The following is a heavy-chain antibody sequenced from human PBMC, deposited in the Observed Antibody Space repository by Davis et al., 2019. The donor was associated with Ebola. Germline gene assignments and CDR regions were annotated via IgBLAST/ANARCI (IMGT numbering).Heavy chain of an antibody. D-gene: IGHD3-10*01. CDR1: GFSLSTSGVG. V-gene: IGHV2-5*02. Sequence: SGPTLVKPTQTLTLTCTFSGFSLSTSGVGVGWIRQPPGKALEWLALIYWDDDKRYSPSLKSRLTITKDTSKNQVVLTMTNMDPVDTATYYCTHIRLYGSGSYYRKHYYMDVWGKGTTVTVSS. J-gene: IGHJ6*03. CDR2: IYWDDDK. CDR3: THIRLYGSGSYYRKHYYMDV.